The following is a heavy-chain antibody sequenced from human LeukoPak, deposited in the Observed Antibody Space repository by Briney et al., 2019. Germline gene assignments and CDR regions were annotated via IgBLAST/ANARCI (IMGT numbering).Heavy chain of an antibody. J-gene: IGHJ6*03. D-gene: IGHD3-10*01. Sequence: SETLSLTCIVFGGSISSYSDYWGWIRQPPGKGLEWIGSIYYNGSTYYNPSLKSRVTISVDTSKNQLSLKVSSVTAADTAVYYCARVFDSGSQAYFYYMDVWGKGTTVIISS. CDR1: GGSISSYSDY. CDR3: ARVFDSGSQAYFYYMDV. CDR2: IYYNGST. V-gene: IGHV4-39*07.